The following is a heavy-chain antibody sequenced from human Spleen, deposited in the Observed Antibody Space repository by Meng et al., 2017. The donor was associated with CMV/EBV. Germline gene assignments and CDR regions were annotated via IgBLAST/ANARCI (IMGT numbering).Heavy chain of an antibody. CDR1: SNY. Sequence: SNYMSWVRQAPGKGLEWVSVIYSGGSTYYADSVKGRFTISRDNSKNTLYLQMNSLRAEDTAVYYCARDTAVSSSSLNYYYYYGMDVWGQGTTVTVSS. D-gene: IGHD6-6*01. CDR3: ARDTAVSSSSLNYYYYYGMDV. V-gene: IGHV3-53*05. CDR2: IYSGGST. J-gene: IGHJ6*02.